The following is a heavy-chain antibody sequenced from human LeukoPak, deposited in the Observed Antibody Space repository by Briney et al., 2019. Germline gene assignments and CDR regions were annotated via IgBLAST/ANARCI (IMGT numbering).Heavy chain of an antibody. CDR3: ARSGGSSSGSLGLWYSDI. CDR2: IYSSGSF. J-gene: IGHJ3*02. CDR1: GGSISSYF. V-gene: IGHV4-4*07. D-gene: IGHD6-19*01. Sequence: PSETLSLTCTVSGGSISSYFWTWIRQPAGRGLEWIGHIYSSGSFKYNPSLKSRVTMSIDTSKNQLSLKLNSVTAADTAVYYCARSGGSSSGSLGLWYSDIWGQGTMVTVSS.